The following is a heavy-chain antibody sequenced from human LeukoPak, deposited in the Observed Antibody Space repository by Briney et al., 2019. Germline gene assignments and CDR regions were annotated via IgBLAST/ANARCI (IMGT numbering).Heavy chain of an antibody. V-gene: IGHV3-30-3*01. CDR3: ARGITMVRGVIKPLYYYGMDV. CDR1: GFTFSSYA. J-gene: IGHJ6*02. D-gene: IGHD3-10*01. Sequence: GGSLRLSCAASGFTFSSYAMHWVRQAPGKGLEWVAVISYDGSNKYYADSVKGRFTISRDNSKNTLYLQMNSLRAEDTAVYYCARGITMVRGVIKPLYYYGMDVWGQGTTVTVSS. CDR2: ISYDGSNK.